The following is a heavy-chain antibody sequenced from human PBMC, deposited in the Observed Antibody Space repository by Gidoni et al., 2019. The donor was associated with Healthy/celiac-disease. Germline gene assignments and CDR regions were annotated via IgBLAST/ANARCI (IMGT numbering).Heavy chain of an antibody. CDR1: GFPFSGSA. Sequence: EVQLVESVGGLVQPGGSLQLSCAASGFPFSGSAMHRVRQASGKGLEWVGRIRSKANSDATAYAASVKGRFTISRDDSKNTAYLQMNSLKTEDTAVYYCTTFPGYDILTGCRWGQGTLVTVSS. CDR3: TTFPGYDILTGCR. V-gene: IGHV3-73*02. D-gene: IGHD3-9*01. J-gene: IGHJ4*02. CDR2: IRSKANSDAT.